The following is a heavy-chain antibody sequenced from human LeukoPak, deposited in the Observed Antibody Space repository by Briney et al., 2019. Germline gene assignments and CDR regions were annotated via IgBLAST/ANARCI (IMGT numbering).Heavy chain of an antibody. CDR3: ARGRFSSGYYYGATLDWFDQ. J-gene: IGHJ5*02. D-gene: IGHD3-22*01. V-gene: IGHV1-18*01. CDR2: ISAYNGNT. Sequence: GASVNVSCKASGYTFTSYGISWVRQAPGQGLEWMGWISAYNGNTNYAQKLQGRVTMTTDTSTSTAYMELRSLRSDDTAVYYCARGRFSSGYYYGATLDWFDQWGEGSLVGVSS. CDR1: GYTFTSYG.